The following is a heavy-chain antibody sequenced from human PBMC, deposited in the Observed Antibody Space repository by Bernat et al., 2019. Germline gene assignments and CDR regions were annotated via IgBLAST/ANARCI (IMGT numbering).Heavy chain of an antibody. CDR3: ARVPHPDIFYYDSSGYLPAFDI. V-gene: IGHV1-18*01. CDR1: GYTFTSYG. CDR2: ISAYNGNT. J-gene: IGHJ3*02. D-gene: IGHD3-22*01. Sequence: QVQLVQSGAEVKKPGASVKVSCKASGYTFTSYGISWVRQAPGQGLEWMGWISAYNGNTNYAQKIQGRVTMTTDTSTRTAYMELRSLRSDDTAVYYCARVPHPDIFYYDSSGYLPAFDIWGQGTMVTVSS.